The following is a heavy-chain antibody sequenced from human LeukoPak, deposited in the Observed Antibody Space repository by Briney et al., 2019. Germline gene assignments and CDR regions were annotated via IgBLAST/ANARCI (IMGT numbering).Heavy chain of an antibody. Sequence: GGSLRLSCAASGFTFSTYTMNWVRQAPGEGLDWVSSISTGSSYIYYADSVRGRFTISRDNAKNYLYLQMNNLRAADTAVYYCARDRIAYYDKGGFDPWGQGTLVTVSS. CDR3: ARDRIAYYDKGGFDP. J-gene: IGHJ5*02. CDR1: GFTFSTYT. D-gene: IGHD3-22*01. CDR2: ISTGSSYI. V-gene: IGHV3-21*01.